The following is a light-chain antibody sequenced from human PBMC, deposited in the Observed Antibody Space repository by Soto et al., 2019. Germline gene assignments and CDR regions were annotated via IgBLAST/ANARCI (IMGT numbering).Light chain of an antibody. CDR3: QQRSNWQRT. J-gene: IGKJ1*01. CDR2: DAS. V-gene: IGKV3-11*01. CDR1: QSVSSY. Sequence: EIAVTQSPATLSLSPGERATLSCRASQSVSSYLAWFQQKPGQAPRLLIYDASNRATGIPARFSGSGSGTDFTLTISSLEPEDFAVYYCQQRSNWQRTFGQGTKVEIK.